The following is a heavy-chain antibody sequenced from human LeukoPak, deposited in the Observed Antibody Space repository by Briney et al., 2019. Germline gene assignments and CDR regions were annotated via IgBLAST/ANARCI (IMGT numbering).Heavy chain of an antibody. D-gene: IGHD3-10*01. CDR3: ARDRRFGEFDY. CDR1: GFTFSIYG. J-gene: IGHJ4*02. CDR2: MSGSGGST. Sequence: GGSLRLSCAASGFTFSIYGMSWVRQAPGRGLEWVSAMSGSGGSTYYADSVKGRFTISRDNAKNSLYLQMNSLRAEDTAVYYCARDRRFGEFDYWGQGTLVTVSS. V-gene: IGHV3-23*01.